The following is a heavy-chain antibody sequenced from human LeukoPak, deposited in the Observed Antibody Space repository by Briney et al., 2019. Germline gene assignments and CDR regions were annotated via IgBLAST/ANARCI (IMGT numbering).Heavy chain of an antibody. CDR3: ARDSGYGDYVGNP. V-gene: IGHV1-2*02. CDR1: GYSFIGYY. Sequence: ASVKVSCKASGYSFIGYYMHWVQQAPGQGLEWMGWINPNSGGTNYAQKLQDRVTMTTDTSTSTAYMELRSLRYDDTAVYYCARDSGYGDYVGNPWGQGTLVTVSS. J-gene: IGHJ5*02. D-gene: IGHD4-17*01. CDR2: INPNSGGT.